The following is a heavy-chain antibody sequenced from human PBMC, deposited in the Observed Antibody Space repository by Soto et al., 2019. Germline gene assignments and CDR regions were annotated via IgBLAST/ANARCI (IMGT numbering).Heavy chain of an antibody. D-gene: IGHD1-26*01. V-gene: IGHV3-30*18. CDR2: ISYDGSNK. CDR3: AKDGDIVGATDPAGAFDI. J-gene: IGHJ3*02. CDR1: GFTFSSYG. Sequence: GGSLRLSCAASGFTFSSYGMHWVRQAPGKGLEWVAVISYDGSNKYYADSVKGRFTISRDNSKNTLYLQMNSLRAEDTAVYYCAKDGDIVGATDPAGAFDIWGQGTMVTVSS.